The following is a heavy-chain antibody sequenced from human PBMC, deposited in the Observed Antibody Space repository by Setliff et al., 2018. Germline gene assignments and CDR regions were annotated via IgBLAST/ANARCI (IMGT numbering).Heavy chain of an antibody. CDR1: GYRFTTYW. CDR3: ARLGAPASHDAFDI. J-gene: IGHJ3*02. V-gene: IGHV5-51*01. CDR2: VSSGDSDT. Sequence: PGESLKISCKGSGYRFTTYWIGWVRQMPGKGLEWMGIVSSGDSDTRYSPSFQGQVTMSADKSINTAYLQWSSLKASDTAMYYCARLGAPASHDAFDIWGQGTMVTVSS. D-gene: IGHD6-25*01.